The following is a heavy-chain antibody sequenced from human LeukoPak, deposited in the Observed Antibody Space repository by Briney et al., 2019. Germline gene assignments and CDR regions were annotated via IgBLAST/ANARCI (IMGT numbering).Heavy chain of an antibody. CDR2: INPSGGST. J-gene: IGHJ4*02. D-gene: IGHD2-15*01. CDR3: ARAGYCSGGSCYGALDY. Sequence: ASAKVSCKASGYTFTSYYMHWVRQAPGQGLEWMGIINPSGGSTSYAQKFQGRVTMTRDTSTSTVYMELSSLRSGDTAVYYCARAGYCSGGSCYGALDYWGQGTLVTVSS. V-gene: IGHV1-46*01. CDR1: GYTFTSYY.